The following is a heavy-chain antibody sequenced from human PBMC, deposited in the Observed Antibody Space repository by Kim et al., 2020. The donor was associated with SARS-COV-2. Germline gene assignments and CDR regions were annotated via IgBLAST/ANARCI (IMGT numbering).Heavy chain of an antibody. CDR3: AKDIGYSYGIGAAGKNCHLDL. J-gene: IGHJ1*01. Sequence: GGSLRLSCAASGFTFSDYAMHWVRQAPGKGLEWVSDISWNGGSIGYADSVKGRFTISRDNAKNSLYLQMNSLRAEDTALYYCAKDIGYSYGIGAAGKNCHLDLWGQGTLVTVSS. CDR2: ISWNGGSI. D-gene: IGHD6-13*01. CDR1: GFTFSDYA. V-gene: IGHV3-9*01.